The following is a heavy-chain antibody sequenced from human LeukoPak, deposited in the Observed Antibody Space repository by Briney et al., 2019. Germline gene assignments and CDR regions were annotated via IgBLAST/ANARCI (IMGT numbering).Heavy chain of an antibody. CDR3: SSYYDSSGYYWSRYAFDI. J-gene: IGHJ3*02. V-gene: IGHV4-38-2*02. CDR2: IYHSGST. Sequence: PSETLSLTCTVSGYSISSGYYWSWIRQPPGKGLEWIGSIYHSGSTYYNPSLKSRVTISVDTSKNQFSLKLSSVTAADTAVYYCSSYYDSSGYYWSRYAFDIWGQGTMVTVSS. CDR1: GYSISSGYY. D-gene: IGHD3-22*01.